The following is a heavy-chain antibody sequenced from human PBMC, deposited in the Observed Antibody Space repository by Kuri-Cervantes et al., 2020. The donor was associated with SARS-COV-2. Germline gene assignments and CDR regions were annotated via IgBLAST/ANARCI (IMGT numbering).Heavy chain of an antibody. CDR2: TYYRSKWYN. Sequence: SCAISGDSVSSNSAAWNWIRQSPSRGLEWLGRTYYRSKWYNDYAVSVKSRITINPDTSKNQFSLRLNSVTAADTAMYYCARTLSYSDGQGDAFDIWGQGTMVTVSS. CDR3: ARTLSYSDGQGDAFDI. V-gene: IGHV6-1*01. J-gene: IGHJ3*02. D-gene: IGHD4-17*01. CDR1: GDSVSSNSAA.